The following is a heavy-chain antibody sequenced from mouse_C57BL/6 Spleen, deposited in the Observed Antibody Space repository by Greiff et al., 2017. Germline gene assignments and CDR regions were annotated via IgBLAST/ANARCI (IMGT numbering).Heavy chain of an antibody. V-gene: IGHV1-55*01. CDR1: GYTFTSYW. Sequence: QVQLQQPGAELVKPGASVKMSCKASGYTFTSYWITWVKQRPGQGLEWIGDIYPGSGSTNYNEKFKSKATLTVYTSSSTAYMQYSSLTSEDCAVYDCATHSAYWGQGTLVTVSA. CDR2: IYPGSGST. CDR3: ATHSAY. J-gene: IGHJ3*01.